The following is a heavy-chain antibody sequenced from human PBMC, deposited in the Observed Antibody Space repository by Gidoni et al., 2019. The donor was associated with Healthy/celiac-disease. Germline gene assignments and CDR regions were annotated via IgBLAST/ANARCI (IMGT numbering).Heavy chain of an antibody. CDR3: TTHLRVGDFWSGYYDYFDY. Sequence: EVQRVESGGGLVTHGGSLRLSCAASGFTFSTAWTSWVRQAPGKGLELVGRIKSKTDGGTTDYAAPVKGRFTISRDDAKNTLYLQMNSRKPEDTAVDYCTTHLRVGDFWSGYYDYFDYWGQGTLVTVSS. J-gene: IGHJ4*02. V-gene: IGHV3-15*01. CDR2: IKSKTDGGTT. D-gene: IGHD3-3*01. CDR1: GFTFSTAW.